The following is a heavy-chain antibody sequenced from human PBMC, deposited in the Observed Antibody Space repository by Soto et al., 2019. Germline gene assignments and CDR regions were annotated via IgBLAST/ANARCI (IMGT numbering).Heavy chain of an antibody. D-gene: IGHD2-15*01. CDR1: GYTFTGYY. V-gene: IGHV1-2*04. J-gene: IGHJ3*02. CDR3: ARDSGGSSKEDAFDI. CDR2: INPNSGGT. Sequence: ASVKVSCKASGYTFTGYYMHWVRQAPGQGLEWMGWINPNSGGTNYAQKFQGWVTMTRDKSISTAYMELSRLRSDDTAVYYCARDSGGSSKEDAFDIWGQGTMVTVSS.